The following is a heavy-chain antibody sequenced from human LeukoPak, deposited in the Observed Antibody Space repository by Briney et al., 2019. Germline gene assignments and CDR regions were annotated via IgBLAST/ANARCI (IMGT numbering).Heavy chain of an antibody. D-gene: IGHD6-13*01. J-gene: IGHJ6*03. CDR1: GLTLSSYW. CDR2: IESDGKSA. CDR3: ARVSRWSEPDHSYYYMDV. V-gene: IGHV3-74*01. Sequence: WGSLPLTCAVSGLTLSSYWMHWVRQAPRKGLVWVAAIESDGKSATYAASVKGRFTISRDNAKNSLYLQMNSLGAEDTAVHYCARVSRWSEPDHSYYYMDVWGKGPTVPVS.